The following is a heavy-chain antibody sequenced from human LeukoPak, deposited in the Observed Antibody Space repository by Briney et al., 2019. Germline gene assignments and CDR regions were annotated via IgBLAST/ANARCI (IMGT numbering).Heavy chain of an antibody. J-gene: IGHJ6*03. V-gene: IGHV1-2*02. Sequence: WASVKVSCKASGYTFTNYDINWVRQATGQGLEWMGWINPNSGGTNYAQKFQGRVTMTRDTSISTAYMELSSLRSEDTAVYYCARVATQANPVRRVYYYYYYMDVWGKGTTVTVSS. CDR2: INPNSGGT. CDR1: GYTFTNYD. CDR3: ARVATQANPVRRVYYYYYYMDV. D-gene: IGHD4-11*01.